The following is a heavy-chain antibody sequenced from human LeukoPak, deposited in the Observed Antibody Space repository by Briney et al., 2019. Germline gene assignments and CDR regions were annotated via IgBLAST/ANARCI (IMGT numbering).Heavy chain of an antibody. Sequence: GGSLRLSCAASGFTFSSYAMHWVRRAPGKGLEWVAVISYDGSNKYYADSVKGRFTISRDNSKNTLYLQMNSLRAEDTAVYYCAREMNEAARPLDYWGQGTLVTVSS. CDR3: AREMNEAARPLDY. D-gene: IGHD6-6*01. V-gene: IGHV3-30-3*01. CDR2: ISYDGSNK. CDR1: GFTFSSYA. J-gene: IGHJ4*02.